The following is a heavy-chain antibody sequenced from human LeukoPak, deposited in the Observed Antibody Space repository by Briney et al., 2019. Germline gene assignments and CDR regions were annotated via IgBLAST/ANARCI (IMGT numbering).Heavy chain of an antibody. CDR2: ISTTSNYI. CDR1: GFTFSSYS. CDR3: ARGLCGGDCYSD. D-gene: IGHD2-21*02. V-gene: IGHV3-21*01. Sequence: GGSLRLSCAASGFTFSSYSMSWVRQAPGKGLEWVSSISTTSNYIYYSDSARGRFTISRDNAKSSLYLQMNSLRAEDTAVYYCARGLCGGDCYSDWGPGTLVTVSS. J-gene: IGHJ4*02.